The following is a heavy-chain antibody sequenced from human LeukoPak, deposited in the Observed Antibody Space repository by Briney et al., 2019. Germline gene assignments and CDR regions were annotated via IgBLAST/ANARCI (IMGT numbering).Heavy chain of an antibody. CDR2: IYYSGST. D-gene: IGHD4-17*01. CDR1: SGSISSYY. Sequence: SETLSLTCTVSSGSISSYYWSWIRQPPGKGLEWIGYIYYSGSTNYNPSLKSRVTISVDTSKNQFSLKLSSVTAADTAVYYCARDHGDYGDYNWFDPWGQGTLVTVSS. V-gene: IGHV4-59*01. CDR3: ARDHGDYGDYNWFDP. J-gene: IGHJ5*02.